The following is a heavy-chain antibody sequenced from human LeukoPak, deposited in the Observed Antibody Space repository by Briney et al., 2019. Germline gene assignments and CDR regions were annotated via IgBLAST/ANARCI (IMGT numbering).Heavy chain of an antibody. CDR1: GFRDFTFSSYE. CDR2: ISSSGSTI. Sequence: GGSLRLSCTVSGFRDFTFSSYEMNWVRQAPGKGLEWVSYISSSGSTIYYADSVKGRFTISRDNAKNSLYVQMNSLRAEDTAVYYCARGASNWNFDYYGMDVWGQGTTVTVSS. CDR3: ARGASNWNFDYYGMDV. J-gene: IGHJ6*02. D-gene: IGHD1-1*01. V-gene: IGHV3-48*03.